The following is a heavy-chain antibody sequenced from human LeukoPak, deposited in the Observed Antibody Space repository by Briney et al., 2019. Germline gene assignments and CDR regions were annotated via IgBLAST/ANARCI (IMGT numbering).Heavy chain of an antibody. D-gene: IGHD2-2*01. J-gene: IGHJ4*02. Sequence: ASVKVSCKASGYTFTSYYMHWVRQAPGQGLEWMGIINPSGGSTSYAQKFQGRVTMTRDTSISTAYMELSRLRSDDTAVYYCARDCSSTSCYCYWGQGTLVTVSS. CDR1: GYTFTSYY. CDR2: INPSGGST. V-gene: IGHV1-46*01. CDR3: ARDCSSTSCYCY.